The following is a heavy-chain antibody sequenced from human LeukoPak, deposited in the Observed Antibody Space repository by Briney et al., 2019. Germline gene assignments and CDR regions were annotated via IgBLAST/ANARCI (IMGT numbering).Heavy chain of an antibody. J-gene: IGHJ4*02. D-gene: IGHD5-18*01. CDR2: INAGNGNT. CDR3: ARDYNGIQHLPGY. CDR1: GYTFTSYA. Sequence: GASVKVSCKASGYTFTSYAMHWVRQAPGQRLEWMGWINAGNGNTKYSQKFQGRVTITRDTSASTAYMELSSLRSEDTAVYYCARDYNGIQHLPGYWGQGTLVTVSS. V-gene: IGHV1-3*01.